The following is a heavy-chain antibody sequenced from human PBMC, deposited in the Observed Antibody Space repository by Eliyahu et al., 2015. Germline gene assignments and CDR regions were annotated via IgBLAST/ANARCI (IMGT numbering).Heavy chain of an antibody. Sequence: QVQLVQSGAEVKKPGASXKVSCKASGYTFTSYGIXWXRXAPGQGLXWMGWISAYNGNTNYXQKLQGRVTMTTDTSTSTAYMELRSLRSDDTAVYYCARVERGYSYGLVQRKDYYYYMDVWGKGTTVTVSS. J-gene: IGHJ6*03. V-gene: IGHV1-18*04. CDR3: ARVERGYSYGLVQRKDYYYYMDV. CDR2: ISAYNGNT. CDR1: GYTFTSYG. D-gene: IGHD5-18*01.